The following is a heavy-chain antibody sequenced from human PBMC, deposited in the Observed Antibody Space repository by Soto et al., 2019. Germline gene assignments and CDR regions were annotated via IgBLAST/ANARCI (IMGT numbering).Heavy chain of an antibody. D-gene: IGHD3-3*01. Sequence: QVQLQESGPGLVKPSQTLSLTCTVSGGSISSGDYYWSWIRQPPGKGLEWIGYIYYSGSTYYNPSLKSRVTISVDTSKNQFSLKLSSVTAADTAVYYCARGIEVGVVIISRMYWFDPWGQGTLVTVSS. CDR1: GGSISSGDYY. CDR2: IYYSGST. J-gene: IGHJ5*02. V-gene: IGHV4-30-4*01. CDR3: ARGIEVGVVIISRMYWFDP.